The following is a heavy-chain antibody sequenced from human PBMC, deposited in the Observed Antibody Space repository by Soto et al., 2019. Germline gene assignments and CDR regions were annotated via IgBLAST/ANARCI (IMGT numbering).Heavy chain of an antibody. V-gene: IGHV3-48*03. CDR1: GFTFSRYE. CDR2: IRSSGSTI. CDR3: ARKAWNPYLGFDY. J-gene: IGHJ4*02. Sequence: GGSLRLSCAASGFTFSRYEMNWVRQAPGKGLEWVSYIRSSGSTIYYADSVRGRCATSRDNAKNSLYLQMNSLRAEDTAVYYCARKAWNPYLGFDYWGQGTLVTVSS. D-gene: IGHD1-1*01.